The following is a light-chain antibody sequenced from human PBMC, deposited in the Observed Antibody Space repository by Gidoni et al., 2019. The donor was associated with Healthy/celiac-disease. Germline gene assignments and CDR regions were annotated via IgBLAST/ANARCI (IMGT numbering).Light chain of an antibody. Sequence: EIVLTQSPATLSLSPGERATLSCRASQSVSSYLAWYQQKPGQAPRLLIYDASNRATGIPARFSGSGSGTDFTLTISSLEPEDFAVYYCQQRSNWPLXFXGGTXVEI. CDR3: QQRSNWPLX. J-gene: IGKJ4*01. V-gene: IGKV3-11*01. CDR2: DAS. CDR1: QSVSSY.